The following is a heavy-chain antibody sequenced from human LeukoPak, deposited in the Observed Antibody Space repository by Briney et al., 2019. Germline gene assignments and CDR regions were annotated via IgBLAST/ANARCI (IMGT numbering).Heavy chain of an antibody. J-gene: IGHJ6*03. CDR2: INSDGSST. CDR3: AKPQSMRYYYYMDV. CDR1: GFTFSSYW. V-gene: IGHV3-74*01. Sequence: GGSLRLSCAASGFTFSSYWMHWVRHAPGKGLVWVSRINSDGSSTSYADSVKGRFTISRDNSKNTLYLQMNSLRAEDTAVYYCAKPQSMRYYYYMDVWGKGTTVTISS. D-gene: IGHD4-11*01.